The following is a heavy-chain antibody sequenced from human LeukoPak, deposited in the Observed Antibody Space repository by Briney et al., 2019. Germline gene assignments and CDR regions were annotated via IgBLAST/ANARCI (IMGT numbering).Heavy chain of an antibody. CDR3: ARVLYSSSSRIMDYYYYYYGMDV. J-gene: IGHJ6*02. D-gene: IGHD6-13*01. CDR2: TYYRSKWYN. V-gene: IGHV6-1*01. Sequence: SQTLSLTCAISGDSVSSNSAAWNWIRQSPSRGLEWLGRTYYRSKWYNDYAVSVKSRITINPDTSKNQFSLQLNSVTPEDTAVYYCARVLYSSSSRIMDYYYYYYGMDVWGQGTTVTVSS. CDR1: GDSVSSNSAA.